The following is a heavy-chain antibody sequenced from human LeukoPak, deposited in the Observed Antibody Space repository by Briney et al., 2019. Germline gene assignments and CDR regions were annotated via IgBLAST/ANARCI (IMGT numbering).Heavy chain of an antibody. D-gene: IGHD2-2*01. Sequence: RASVKVSCKVSGYTLTELSMHWVRQAPGKGLEWMGGFDPEDGETIYAQKFQGRVTMTEDTSTDTAYMELNSLRSDDTAVYYCATDPGETVPAAKGPRGDYCYGMDVWGQGTTVTVSS. CDR1: GYTLTELS. J-gene: IGHJ6*02. CDR2: FDPEDGET. V-gene: IGHV1-24*01. CDR3: ATDPGETVPAAKGPRGDYCYGMDV.